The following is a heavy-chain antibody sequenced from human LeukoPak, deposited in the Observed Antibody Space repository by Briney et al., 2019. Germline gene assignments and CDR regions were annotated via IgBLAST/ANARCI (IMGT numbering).Heavy chain of an antibody. V-gene: IGHV4-30-4*08. CDR3: VRRGDTYDVYYYYYMDV. CDR1: GGSITRSDYY. Sequence: SETLSLTCTVSGGSITRSDYYWGWIRQSPGKGLEWIGYINYSGNTYYSPSLNNRVTMSLDTSKDQFSLKLTSVIAADTAVYYCVRRGDTYDVYYYYYMDVWGKGTTVTVSS. CDR2: INYSGNT. J-gene: IGHJ6*03. D-gene: IGHD5-18*01.